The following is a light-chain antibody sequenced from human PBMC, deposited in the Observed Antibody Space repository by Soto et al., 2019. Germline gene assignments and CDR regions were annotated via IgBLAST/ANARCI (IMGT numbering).Light chain of an antibody. J-gene: IGLJ1*01. Sequence: QSVLTQPASVSDSPGQSITISCIGTSSDIGGFIHVSWHQQHPGKAPKLIIYDVNNRPAGVSNRFSGSKTGNTASLIISGLQAEDEADYYCSSFTSSSSYVSGSGTKLTVL. CDR2: DVN. CDR1: SSDIGGFIH. V-gene: IGLV2-14*01. CDR3: SSFTSSSSYV.